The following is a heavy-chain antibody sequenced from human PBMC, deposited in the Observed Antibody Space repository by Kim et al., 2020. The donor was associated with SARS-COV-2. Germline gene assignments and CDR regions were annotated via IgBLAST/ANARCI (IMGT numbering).Heavy chain of an antibody. J-gene: IGHJ4*02. V-gene: IGHV4-31*03. CDR1: GGSIRSGGKF. Sequence: SETLSLTCSVSGGSIRSGGKFWTWIRQHPAKGLEWIGYISYSGNPHYSPSLRSRVSISLQTSENPFSLELTAGAAADTAVYYCARGQALCYCGQGILVTV. CDR3: ARGQALCY. CDR2: ISYSGNP.